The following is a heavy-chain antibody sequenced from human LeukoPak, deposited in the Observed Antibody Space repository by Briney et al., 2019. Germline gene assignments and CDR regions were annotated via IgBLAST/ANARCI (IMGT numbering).Heavy chain of an antibody. CDR1: GGSFSGYY. D-gene: IGHD3-9*01. CDR3: ARWSVGGYYDILSTYYYGMDV. J-gene: IGHJ6*02. Sequence: SEPLSLTCAVYGGSFSGYYWSWIRQPPGKGLEWIGEINHSGSTNYNPSLESRVTISVDTSKNQFSLKLSSVTAADTAVYYCARWSVGGYYDILSTYYYGMDVWGQGTTVTVSS. CDR2: INHSGST. V-gene: IGHV4-34*01.